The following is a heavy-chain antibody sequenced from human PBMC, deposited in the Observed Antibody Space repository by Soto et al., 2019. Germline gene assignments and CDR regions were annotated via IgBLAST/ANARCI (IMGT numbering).Heavy chain of an antibody. CDR1: GYTFTGYY. J-gene: IGHJ4*02. CDR2: INPNSGGT. Sequence: VASVKVSCKASGYTFTGYYMHWVRQAPGQGLEWMGWINPNSGGTNYAQKFQGRVTMTRDTSISTAYMELSRLRSDDTAVYYCASPAVFGYSSSWYGSGLDYWGQGTLVTVSS. D-gene: IGHD6-13*01. V-gene: IGHV1-2*02. CDR3: ASPAVFGYSSSWYGSGLDY.